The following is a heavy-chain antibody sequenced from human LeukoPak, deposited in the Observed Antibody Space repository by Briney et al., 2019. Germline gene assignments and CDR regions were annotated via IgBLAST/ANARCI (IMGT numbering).Heavy chain of an antibody. CDR1: GGSISSYY. CDR2: IYYSGST. D-gene: IGHD2-2*01. J-gene: IGHJ4*02. CDR3: ASASPRTRGFHFDY. V-gene: IGHV4-59*01. Sequence: SETLSLTCTVSGGSISSYYWSWIRQPPGKGLEWIGYIYYSGSTNYNPSLKSRVTISVDTSKNQFSLKLSSVTAADTAVYYCASASPRTRGFHFDYWGQGTLVTVSS.